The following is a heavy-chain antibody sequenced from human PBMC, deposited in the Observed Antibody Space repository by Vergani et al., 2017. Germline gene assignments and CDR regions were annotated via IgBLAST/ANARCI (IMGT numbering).Heavy chain of an antibody. CDR1: GGSISSGDYY. Sequence: QVQLQESGPGLVKPSQTLSPTCTVSGGSISSGDYYWSWIRQPPGKGLEWIGYIYYSGSTYYNPSLNCRVTISVDTSKNQFSLKLSSVTAADTAVYYCARAYGLGVGVIQEGFDYWGQGTLVTVSS. CDR3: ARAYGLGVGVIQEGFDY. J-gene: IGHJ4*02. CDR2: IYYSGST. D-gene: IGHD3-10*01. V-gene: IGHV4-30-4*01.